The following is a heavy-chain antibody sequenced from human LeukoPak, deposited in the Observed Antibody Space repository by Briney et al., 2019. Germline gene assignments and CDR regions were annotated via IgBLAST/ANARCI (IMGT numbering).Heavy chain of an antibody. CDR1: GFTFSSYW. CDR2: INTDGSST. V-gene: IGHV3-74*01. CDR3: ATGSGLWSPDY. J-gene: IGHJ4*02. D-gene: IGHD5-18*01. Sequence: PGGSLRLSCAASGFTFSSYWMHWVRQAPGKGLVWVSRINTDGSSTSYADSVKGRFTISRDNAKNRLYVQMNSLRADDTAVYYCATGSGLWSPDYWGQGTLDTVSS.